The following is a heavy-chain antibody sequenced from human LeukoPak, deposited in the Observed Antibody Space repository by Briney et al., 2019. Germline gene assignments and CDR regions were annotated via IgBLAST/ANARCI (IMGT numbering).Heavy chain of an antibody. Sequence: PSETLSLTCAVYGESFSGYYWSWIRQPPGKGLEWIGEINHSGSTNYNPSLKSRVTISVDTSKNQFSLKLSSVTAADTAVYYCARKPRGDYYGSGSYYRYFDYWGQGTLVTVSS. D-gene: IGHD3-10*01. CDR3: ARKPRGDYYGSGSYYRYFDY. CDR2: INHSGST. J-gene: IGHJ4*02. V-gene: IGHV4-34*01. CDR1: GESFSGYY.